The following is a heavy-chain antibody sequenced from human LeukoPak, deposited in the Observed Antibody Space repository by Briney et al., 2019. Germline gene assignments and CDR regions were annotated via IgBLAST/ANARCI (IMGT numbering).Heavy chain of an antibody. CDR1: GGSFSGYY. D-gene: IGHD3-10*01. Sequence: SETLSLTCAVYGGSFSGYYWSWIRQPPGKGLEWIGEINHSGSTNYNPSLKSRVTISVDTSKNQFSLKLSSVTAADTAVYYCARNKSYGSGRRGWFDPGAREPWSPSPQ. V-gene: IGHV4-34*01. CDR2: INHSGST. J-gene: IGHJ5*02. CDR3: ARNKSYGSGRRGWFDP.